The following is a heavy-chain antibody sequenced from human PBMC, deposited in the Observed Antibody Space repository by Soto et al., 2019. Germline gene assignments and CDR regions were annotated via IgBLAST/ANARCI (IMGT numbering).Heavy chain of an antibody. CDR3: AREAAVMAAAGPDY. D-gene: IGHD6-13*01. V-gene: IGHV1-18*01. CDR1: GYTFSTYG. CDR2: ISAYNGDTET. Sequence: ASVKVSCKASGYTFSTYGISWVRQAPGQGLEWMGWISAYNGDTETNYAQKFQGRVTMTTDTSTSAAYMELRNLRSDDTAVYYCAREAAVMAAAGPDYWGQGTLVTVPS. J-gene: IGHJ4*02.